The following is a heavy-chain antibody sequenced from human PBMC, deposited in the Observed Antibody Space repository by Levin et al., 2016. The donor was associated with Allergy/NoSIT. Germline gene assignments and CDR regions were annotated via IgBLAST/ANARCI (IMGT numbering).Heavy chain of an antibody. CDR2: IYYSGST. J-gene: IGHJ6*02. CDR3: ARSIYYYYGMDV. V-gene: IGHV4-30-4*01. D-gene: IGHD6-6*01. CDR1: GGSISSGDYY. Sequence: SETLSLTCTVSGGSISSGDYYWSWIRQPPGKGLEWIGYIYYSGSTYYNPSLKSRVTISVDTSKNQFSLKLSSVTAADTAVYYCARSIYYYYGMDVWGQGTTVTVSS.